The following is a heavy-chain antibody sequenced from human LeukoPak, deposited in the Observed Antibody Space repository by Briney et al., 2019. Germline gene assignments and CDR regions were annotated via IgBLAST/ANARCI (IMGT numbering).Heavy chain of an antibody. CDR1: GGSISSSNW. CDR2: IYHSGST. CDR3: ARIQRSSSWDDAFDI. Sequence: SETLSLTCAVSGGSISSSNWWSWVRQPPGKGLEWIGEIYHSGSTNYNPSLKSRVTISVDKSKNQFSLKLSSVTAADTAVYYCARIQRSSSWDDAFDIWGQGTMVTVSS. D-gene: IGHD6-13*01. V-gene: IGHV4-4*02. J-gene: IGHJ3*02.